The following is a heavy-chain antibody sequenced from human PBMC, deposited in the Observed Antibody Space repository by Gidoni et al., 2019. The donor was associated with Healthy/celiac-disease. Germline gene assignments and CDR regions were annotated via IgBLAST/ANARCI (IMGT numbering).Heavy chain of an antibody. J-gene: IGHJ6*02. CDR3: AKGLRLKHYYYGMDV. D-gene: IGHD4-17*01. CDR2: ISGSGGST. Sequence: EVQLLESGGGLVHPGGSLRLSCAASGFPFSSYAMSWVRQAPGKGLEWVSAISGSGGSTYYADSVKGRFTISRDNSKNTLYLQMNSLRAEDTAVYYCAKGLRLKHYYYGMDVWGQGTTVTVSS. CDR1: GFPFSSYA. V-gene: IGHV3-23*01.